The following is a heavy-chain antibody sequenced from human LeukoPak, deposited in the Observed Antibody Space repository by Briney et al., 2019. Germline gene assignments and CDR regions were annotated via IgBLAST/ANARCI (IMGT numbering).Heavy chain of an antibody. V-gene: IGHV3-30-3*01. CDR2: ISYDGSNK. Sequence: GGSLRLSCAASGFTFSSYAMHWVRQAPGKGLEWVAVISYDGSNKYYADSVKGRFTISRDNSKNTLYLQMNSLRAEDTAVYSCAKAEGSGNQPFDYWGQGTLVTVSS. CDR1: GFTFSSYA. CDR3: AKAEGSGNQPFDY. D-gene: IGHD3-10*01. J-gene: IGHJ4*02.